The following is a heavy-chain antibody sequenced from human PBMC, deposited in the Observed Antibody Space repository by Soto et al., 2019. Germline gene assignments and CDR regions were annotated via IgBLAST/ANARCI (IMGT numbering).Heavy chain of an antibody. V-gene: IGHV1-69*13. Sequence: SVKVSCKASGGTFSSYAISWVRQAPGQGLEWMGGIIPIFGTANYAQKFQGRVTITADESTSTAYMELSSLRSEDTAVYYCAMTYYYDSSGYIIFDYWGQGXLVTVYS. CDR2: IIPIFGTA. D-gene: IGHD3-22*01. CDR3: AMTYYYDSSGYIIFDY. CDR1: GGTFSSYA. J-gene: IGHJ4*02.